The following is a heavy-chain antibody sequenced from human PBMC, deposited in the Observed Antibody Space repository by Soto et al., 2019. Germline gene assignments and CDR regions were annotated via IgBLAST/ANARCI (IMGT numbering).Heavy chain of an antibody. D-gene: IGHD6-19*01. J-gene: IGHJ6*03. V-gene: IGHV4-34*01. CDR2: INHSGST. CDR3: ARDSSIAVAGLGGDYYYMDV. CDR1: GGSFSGYY. Sequence: SETLSLTCAVYGGSFSGYYWSWIRQPPGKGLEWIGEINHSGSTNYNPSLKSRVTITVDTSKNQFSLKLSSVTAADTAVYYCARDSSIAVAGLGGDYYYMDVWGKGTTVTVSS.